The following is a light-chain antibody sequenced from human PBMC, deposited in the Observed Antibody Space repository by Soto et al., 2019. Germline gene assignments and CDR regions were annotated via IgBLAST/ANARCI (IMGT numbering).Light chain of an antibody. CDR3: QQSYSNRWT. CDR1: QSISSY. J-gene: IGKJ1*01. CDR2: AAS. Sequence: DIQMTQSPSALSASVGDRVTITCRGSQSISSYLNWYQQKPGKAPKLLIYAASSLQSGVPSRFSGSGSGTDFTLTISSLQPEDFATYYCQQSYSNRWTFGQGTKVDIK. V-gene: IGKV1-39*01.